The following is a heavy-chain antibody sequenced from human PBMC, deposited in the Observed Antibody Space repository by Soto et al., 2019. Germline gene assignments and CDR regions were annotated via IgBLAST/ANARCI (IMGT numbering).Heavy chain of an antibody. CDR1: GYTFTSYA. V-gene: IGHV1-3*01. D-gene: IGHD3-9*01. J-gene: IGHJ5*02. CDR2: INAGNGNT. Sequence: ASVKVSCKASGYTFTSYAMHWVRQAPGQRLEWIGWINAGNGNTKYSQKFQGRVTITRDTSASTAYMELSSLRSEDTAVYYCSRDPPFYDILTGYPLNWFDPWGQGTLVTVSS. CDR3: SRDPPFYDILTGYPLNWFDP.